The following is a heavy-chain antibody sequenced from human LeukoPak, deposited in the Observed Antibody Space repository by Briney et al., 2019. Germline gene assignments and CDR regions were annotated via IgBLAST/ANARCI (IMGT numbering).Heavy chain of an antibody. CDR3: ARALMRAYYDFWSGYPDY. D-gene: IGHD3-3*01. Sequence: SQTLSLTCTVSGGSISSGDYYWSWVRQPPGKGLEWIGYIYYSGSTYYNLSLKSRVTISVDTSKNQFSLKLSSVTAADTAVYYCARALMRAYYDFWSGYPDYWGQGTLVTVSS. CDR1: GGSISSGDYY. J-gene: IGHJ4*02. V-gene: IGHV4-30-4*08. CDR2: IYYSGST.